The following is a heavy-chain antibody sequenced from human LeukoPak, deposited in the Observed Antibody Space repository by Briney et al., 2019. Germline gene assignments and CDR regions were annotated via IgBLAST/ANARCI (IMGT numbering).Heavy chain of an antibody. J-gene: IGHJ4*02. CDR3: ARLKDDVTKLDY. Sequence: GGSLRLSCAASGFTFSTYWMSWVRQAPGKGLEWVANINQDGSQKRYVDSVQGRFTISRDNTKNSLFLQMNSLRAEDTAVNYCARLKDDVTKLDYWGQGTLVTVSS. CDR2: INQDGSQK. D-gene: IGHD2-8*01. V-gene: IGHV3-7*01. CDR1: GFTFSTYW.